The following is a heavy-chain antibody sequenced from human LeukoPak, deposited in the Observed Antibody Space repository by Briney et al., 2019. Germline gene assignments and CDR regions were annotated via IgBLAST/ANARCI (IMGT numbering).Heavy chain of an antibody. J-gene: IGHJ3*02. CDR3: ARSTYYGSWSYAFDI. Sequence: GGSLRLSCAASGFTFSNYWMHWVRQTPGKGLVWVSRIHSDGSTTYADSVKGRFTISTNSAKNTLYLQMNTLRAEDTAVYYCARSTYYGSWSYAFDIWGQGTLVTVSS. V-gene: IGHV3-74*01. CDR2: IHSDGST. CDR1: GFTFSNYW. D-gene: IGHD3-10*01.